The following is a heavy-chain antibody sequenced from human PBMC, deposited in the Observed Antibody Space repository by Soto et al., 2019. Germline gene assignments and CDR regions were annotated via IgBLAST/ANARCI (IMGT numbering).Heavy chain of an antibody. D-gene: IGHD1-26*01. V-gene: IGHV1-2*02. J-gene: IGHJ5*02. CDR3: GRDAVGATTLGWFDP. Sequence: ASVKVSYKTSGYTFIGYYMHWVRQAPGQGLEWMGWMNPRSGDTNYAQKFQGRVTMTRDASFTTAYMELRRLRSDDTAVYFCGRDAVGATTLGWFDPWGHGTLVTVS. CDR2: MNPRSGDT. CDR1: GYTFIGYY.